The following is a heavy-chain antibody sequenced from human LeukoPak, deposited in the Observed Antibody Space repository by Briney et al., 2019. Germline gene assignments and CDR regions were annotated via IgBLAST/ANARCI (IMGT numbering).Heavy chain of an antibody. J-gene: IGHJ6*03. CDR3: ARVDSGSYYMDV. CDR1: GGSISSGGYY. D-gene: IGHD1-26*01. CDR2: IYHSGST. Sequence: SETLSLTCTVSGGSISSGGYYWSWIRQPPGKGLEWIGYIYHSGSTHYNPSLKSRVTISVDRSKNQFSLKLSSVTAADTAVYYCARVDSGSYYMDVWGKGTTVTVSS. V-gene: IGHV4-30-2*01.